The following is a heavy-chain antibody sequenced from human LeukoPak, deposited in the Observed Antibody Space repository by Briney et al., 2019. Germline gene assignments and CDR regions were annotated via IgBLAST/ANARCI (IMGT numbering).Heavy chain of an antibody. CDR2: IIPIFGTA. J-gene: IGHJ5*02. CDR1: GGTFSSYA. V-gene: IGHV1-69*13. D-gene: IGHD6-6*01. CDR3: AREAYSSSRSSWFDP. Sequence: SVKVSCKASGGTFSSYAISWVRQAPGQGLEWMGGIIPIFGTANYAQKFQGRVTITADESTSTAYMELSSLRSEDTAVYYCAREAYSSSRSSWFDPWGQGTLVTVSS.